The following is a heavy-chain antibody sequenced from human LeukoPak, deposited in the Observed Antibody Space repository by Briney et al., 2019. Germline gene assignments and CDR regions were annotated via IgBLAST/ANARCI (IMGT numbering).Heavy chain of an antibody. J-gene: IGHJ3*02. CDR1: GYTFTSYY. D-gene: IGHD3-22*01. V-gene: IGHV1-46*03. CDR2: INPTGGST. CDR3: ARVGYYYDSSGYYGAFDI. Sequence: ASVKVSCKASGYTFTSYYMNWVRQAPGQGPEWMGIINPTGGSTSYAQKFQGRVTMTRDTSTSTVYMELSSLRSEDTAVYYCARVGYYYDSSGYYGAFDIWGQGTMVTVSS.